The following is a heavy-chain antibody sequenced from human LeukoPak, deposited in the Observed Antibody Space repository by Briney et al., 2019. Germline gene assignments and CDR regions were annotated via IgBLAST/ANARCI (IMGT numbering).Heavy chain of an antibody. D-gene: IGHD6-19*01. CDR2: ISAYNGNT. V-gene: IGHV1-18*01. CDR1: GYTFTSYG. J-gene: IGHJ4*02. CDR3: ARDAGIAVAGTIDY. Sequence: PSASVKVSCKASGYTFTSYGISWVRQAPGQGLEWMGWISAYNGNTNYAQKLQGRVTMTTDTSTSTAYMELRSLRSDDTAVYYCARDAGIAVAGTIDYWGQGTLVTVSS.